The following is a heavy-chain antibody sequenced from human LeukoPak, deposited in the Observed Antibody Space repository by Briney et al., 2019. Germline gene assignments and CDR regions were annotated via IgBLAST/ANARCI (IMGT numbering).Heavy chain of an antibody. CDR1: GFTFSTYS. V-gene: IGHV3-21*01. CDR3: ARDMVRGVIGAFDI. CDR2: ISSSSAYI. Sequence: GGSLRLSCAASGFTFSTYSMNWVRQAPGKGLEWVSSISSSSAYIYYADSLKGRFTISRDNAKNSLYLQMNSLRAEDTAVYYCARDMVRGVIGAFDIWGQGTMVTVSS. D-gene: IGHD3-10*01. J-gene: IGHJ3*02.